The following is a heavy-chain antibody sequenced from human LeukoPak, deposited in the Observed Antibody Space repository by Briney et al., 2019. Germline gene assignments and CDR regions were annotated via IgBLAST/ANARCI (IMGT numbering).Heavy chain of an antibody. CDR3: VRDTGSGWDFDY. CDR1: GFTFSSYE. CDR2: ISSSGGII. J-gene: IGHJ4*02. Sequence: GGSLRLSCAASGFTFSSYEMNWVRQAPGKGLEWVAYISSSGGIIYYADSVKGRFTVSRDNSKNSLYLQMSNLRTEDTALYYCVRDTGSGWDFDYWGQGTLVTVSS. D-gene: IGHD6-19*01. V-gene: IGHV3-48*03.